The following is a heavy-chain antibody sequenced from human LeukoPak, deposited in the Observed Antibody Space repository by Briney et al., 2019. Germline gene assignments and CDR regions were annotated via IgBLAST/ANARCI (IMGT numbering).Heavy chain of an antibody. Sequence: GGSLRLSCAASGFTVSSHYMIWVRQAPGKGLEWVSVIHSGGKTYYADSVKGRFTFSRDNAKNSLYLQMNSPRAEDTAVYYCARDRKSSGKDYWGRGTLVTVSS. J-gene: IGHJ4*02. V-gene: IGHV3-66*01. D-gene: IGHD6-19*01. CDR3: ARDRKSSGKDY. CDR2: IHSGGKT. CDR1: GFTVSSHY.